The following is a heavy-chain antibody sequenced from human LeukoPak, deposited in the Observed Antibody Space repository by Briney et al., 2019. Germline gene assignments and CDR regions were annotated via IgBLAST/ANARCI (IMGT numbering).Heavy chain of an antibody. J-gene: IGHJ4*02. CDR3: ARVAITMVRGVIISSMGYYFDY. CDR2: IYSGGST. D-gene: IGHD3-10*01. V-gene: IGHV3-66*01. CDR1: GFTVSSNY. Sequence: GGSLRLSCAASGFTVSSNYMSWVRQAPGKGLEWVSVIYSGGSTYYADSVKGRFTISRDNSKNTLYLQMNSLRAEDTAVYYCARVAITMVRGVIISSMGYYFDYWGQGTLVTVSS.